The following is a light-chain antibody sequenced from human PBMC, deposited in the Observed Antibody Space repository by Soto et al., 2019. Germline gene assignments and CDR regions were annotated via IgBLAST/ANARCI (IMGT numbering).Light chain of an antibody. J-gene: IGKJ4*01. CDR2: DAS. CDR1: QSVSSY. V-gene: IGKV3-11*01. Sequence: EIVLTQSPATLSLSPGERATLSCRASQSVSSYLAWYQQQPGQAPRLLIYDASTRATGIPARFSGSGSGTDFTLTISSLEPEDFAVYYCQQRSNWPPRITFGGGTKVEIK. CDR3: QQRSNWPPRIT.